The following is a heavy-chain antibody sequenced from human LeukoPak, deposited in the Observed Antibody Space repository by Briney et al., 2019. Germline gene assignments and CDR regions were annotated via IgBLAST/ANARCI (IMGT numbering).Heavy chain of an antibody. D-gene: IGHD6-13*01. J-gene: IGHJ5*02. Sequence: GGSLRLSCAASGFTFSSYAMSWVRQAPGKGLEWVSGISGSGDNTKYADSVKGRFTISRDNSKNTLYLQMNSLRAEDTAVYYCAKDLRAAAAGTSWFDPWGQGILVTVSS. CDR2: ISGSGDNT. CDR1: GFTFSSYA. V-gene: IGHV3-23*01. CDR3: AKDLRAAAAGTSWFDP.